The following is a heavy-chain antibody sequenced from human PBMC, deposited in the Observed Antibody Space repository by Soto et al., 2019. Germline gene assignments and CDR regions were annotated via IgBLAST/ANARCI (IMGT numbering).Heavy chain of an antibody. CDR2: VYKSGGT. Sequence: QLQLQESGPGLVKPSETLSLTCSVSGGSISSSTYYWVWIRQSPGKGLEWIGRVYKSGGTYYNPSLKSRVSMYVDTPNNQFSLKINSVTAADTALYYCARHHDAGYYFDYWGQGILVTVSS. V-gene: IGHV4-39*01. J-gene: IGHJ4*02. CDR3: ARHHDAGYYFDY. CDR1: GGSISSSTYY.